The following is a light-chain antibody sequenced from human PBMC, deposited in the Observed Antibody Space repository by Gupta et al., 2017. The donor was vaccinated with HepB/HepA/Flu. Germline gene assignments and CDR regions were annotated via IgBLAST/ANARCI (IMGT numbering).Light chain of an antibody. CDR1: QSLLHSSGRTF. J-gene: IGKJ1*01. CDR2: EGS. V-gene: IGKV2D-29*01. Sequence: DIVLTQTPLSLSVTPGQPASISCKSSQSLLHSSGRTFFYWFLQKPGQPPQLLIYEGSNRFSGVPERISGSGSGTDFTLKISRVEAEDVGVYYCRQSLQLPRTFGQGTKVEIK. CDR3: RQSLQLPRT.